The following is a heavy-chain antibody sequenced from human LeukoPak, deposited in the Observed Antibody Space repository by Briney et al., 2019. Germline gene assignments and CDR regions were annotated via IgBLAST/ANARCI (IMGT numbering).Heavy chain of an antibody. D-gene: IGHD6-19*01. J-gene: IGHJ6*03. CDR3: ARGGYSSGPYYYYYMDV. V-gene: IGHV4-59*01. CDR2: IYHSGST. Sequence: SETLSLTCTVSGGSITNYDWSWIRQPPGKGLEWIGNIYHSGSTNYNSSLKSRVTIFVDASKNQLSLKLNSLTAADTAVYYCARGGYSSGPYYYYYMDVWGKGTTVTISS. CDR1: GGSITNYD.